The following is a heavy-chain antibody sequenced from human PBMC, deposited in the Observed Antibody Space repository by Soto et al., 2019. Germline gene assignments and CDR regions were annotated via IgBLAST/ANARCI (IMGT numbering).Heavy chain of an antibody. D-gene: IGHD6-13*01. CDR2: ISYDGSNK. CDR1: GFTFSSYG. J-gene: IGHJ4*02. V-gene: IGHV3-30*18. Sequence: QVQLVESGGGVVQPGRSLRLPCAASGFTFSSYGMHWVRQAPGKGLEWVAVISYDGSNKYYADSVKGRFTISRDNSKNTLYLQMNSLRAEDTAVYYCAKGIAAAGLFDYWGQGTLVTVSS. CDR3: AKGIAAAGLFDY.